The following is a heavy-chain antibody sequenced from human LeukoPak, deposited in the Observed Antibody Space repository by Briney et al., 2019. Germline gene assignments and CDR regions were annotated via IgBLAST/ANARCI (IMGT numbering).Heavy chain of an antibody. Sequence: PSETLSLTCTVSGGSISSSSYYWGWIRQPPGKGLEWIGSIYYSGSTYYNPSLKSRVTISVDTSKNQFSLKLSSVTAADTAVYYCARLYCSSTSCYTPFDAFDIWGQGTMVTVSS. J-gene: IGHJ3*02. CDR1: GGSISSSSYY. CDR3: ARLYCSSTSCYTPFDAFDI. V-gene: IGHV4-39*01. D-gene: IGHD2-2*02. CDR2: IYYSGST.